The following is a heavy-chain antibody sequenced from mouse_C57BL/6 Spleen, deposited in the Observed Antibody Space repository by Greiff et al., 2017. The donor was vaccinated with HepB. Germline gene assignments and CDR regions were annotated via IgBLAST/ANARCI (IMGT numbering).Heavy chain of an antibody. CDR3: TIYYYGTSYGNY. CDR1: GYTFTDYE. Sequence: SGAELVRPGASVTLSCKASGYTFTDYEMHWVKQTPVHGLEWIGAIDPETGGTAYNQKFKGKAILTADKSSSTAYMELRSLTSEDSAVYYCTIYYYGTSYGNYWGQGTTLTVSS. D-gene: IGHD1-1*01. J-gene: IGHJ2*01. V-gene: IGHV1-15*01. CDR2: IDPETGGT.